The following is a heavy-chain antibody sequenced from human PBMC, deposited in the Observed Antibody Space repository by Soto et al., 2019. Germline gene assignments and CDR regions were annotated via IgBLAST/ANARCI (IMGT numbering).Heavy chain of an antibody. V-gene: IGHV3-30-3*01. J-gene: IGHJ6*02. D-gene: IGHD6-6*01. Sequence: PGGSLRLSCAASGFTFSSYAMHWVRQAPGKGLEWVAVISYDGSNKYYADSVKGRFTISRDNSKNTLYLQMNSLRAEDTAVYYCARGAIGIAAHYYGVDVWGQGTTVTVYS. CDR2: ISYDGSNK. CDR3: ARGAIGIAAHYYGVDV. CDR1: GFTFSSYA.